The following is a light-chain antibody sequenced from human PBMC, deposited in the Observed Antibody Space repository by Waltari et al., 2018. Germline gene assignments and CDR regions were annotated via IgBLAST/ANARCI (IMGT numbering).Light chain of an antibody. J-gene: IGLJ2*01. CDR2: QDN. CDR3: QTWDRSTVV. Sequence: SYELTQPPSVSVSQGQTASITCSGDKLGDKYACWYQQKPGQSPVLVIDQDNKRPSGIPERFSGFNSGNTATLTISGTQTMDEADYYCQTWDRSTVVFGGGTKLTVL. V-gene: IGLV3-1*01. CDR1: KLGDKY.